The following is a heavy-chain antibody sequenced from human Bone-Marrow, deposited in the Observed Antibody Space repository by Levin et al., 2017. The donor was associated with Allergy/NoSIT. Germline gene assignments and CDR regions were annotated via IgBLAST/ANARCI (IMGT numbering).Heavy chain of an antibody. CDR1: GFTFSSYW. J-gene: IGHJ4*02. D-gene: IGHD4-17*01. CDR3: ARVGYGDYYYFDY. V-gene: IGHV3-7*01. CDR2: IKQDGSEK. Sequence: PGGSLRLSCAASGFTFSSYWMSWVRQAPGKGLEWVANIKQDGSEKYYVDSVKGRFTISRDNAKNSLYLQMNSLRAEDTAVYYCARVGYGDYYYFDYWGQGTLVTVSS.